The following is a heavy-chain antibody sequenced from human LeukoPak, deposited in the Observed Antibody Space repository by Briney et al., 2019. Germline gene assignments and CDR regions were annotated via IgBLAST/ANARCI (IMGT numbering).Heavy chain of an antibody. CDR3: AREGVGYYGMDV. Sequence: GASVKVSCKASGYSFTSYGISWARQAPGQGLAWMGWISAYNGNTNYAQRLQGRVTMTTDTSASTAYMELRSLRSDDTAVYYCAREGVGYYGMDVWGQGTTVTVSS. CDR1: GYSFTSYG. J-gene: IGHJ6*02. D-gene: IGHD2-15*01. V-gene: IGHV1-18*01. CDR2: ISAYNGNT.